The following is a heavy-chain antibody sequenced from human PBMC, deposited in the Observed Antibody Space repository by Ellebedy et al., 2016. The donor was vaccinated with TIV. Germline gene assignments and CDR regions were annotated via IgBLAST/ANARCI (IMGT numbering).Heavy chain of an antibody. CDR3: ARESRYDFWRGPLDH. Sequence: SETLSLTXTVSLGSISSHYWTWIRQPPGKGLEWIGNIYYTGSTSYSPSLTGRVTISIDTPKNQFSLKVTSVTAADTAVYYCARESRYDFWRGPLDHWGQGTTVTVSS. D-gene: IGHD3-3*01. CDR2: IYYTGST. CDR1: LGSISSHY. J-gene: IGHJ4*02. V-gene: IGHV4-59*11.